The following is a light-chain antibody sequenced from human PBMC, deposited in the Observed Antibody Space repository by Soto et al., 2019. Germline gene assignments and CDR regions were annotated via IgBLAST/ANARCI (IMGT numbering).Light chain of an antibody. Sequence: QSALTQPASVSGSPGQSITISCTGTSSDIGTYNYVSWYQQHPGKAPKLMLYEVSNRPSGVSNRFFGSKSGNTASLTISGLQAEDEADYFCNSYTSSSTLYVFGTGTKSPS. CDR2: EVS. V-gene: IGLV2-14*01. J-gene: IGLJ1*01. CDR1: SSDIGTYNY. CDR3: NSYTSSSTLYV.